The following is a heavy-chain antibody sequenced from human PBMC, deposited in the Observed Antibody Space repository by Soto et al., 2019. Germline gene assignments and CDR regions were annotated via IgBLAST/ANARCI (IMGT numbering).Heavy chain of an antibody. CDR3: TKVGGIYDFWSGPPRFDL. Sequence: EAQLVESGGGFVQPGRSLRLSCAGSGFIFDDFAIHWVRQAPGKGLEWVSGISWNSDSIGYADSVKGRFTISRDNAKNSPSWPMNSLRPEETALYYCTKVGGIYDFWSGPPRFDLWRQGTVVTVPS. D-gene: IGHD3-3*01. J-gene: IGHJ4*02. CDR2: ISWNSDSI. CDR1: GFIFDDFA. V-gene: IGHV3-9*01.